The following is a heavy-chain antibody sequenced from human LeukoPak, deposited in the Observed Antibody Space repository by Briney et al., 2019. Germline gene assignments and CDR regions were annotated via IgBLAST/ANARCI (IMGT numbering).Heavy chain of an antibody. Sequence: QPGGSLRLSCAASGFTFSSYAMTWVRQAPGKGLEWVSSISGSGFTTYHSDSMKGRFTISRDNSKNTLYLQMNSLRAEDTAVYYCARDKLHYDSLTGYPADWGQGTLVTVSS. CDR2: ISGSGFTT. D-gene: IGHD3-9*01. CDR3: ARDKLHYDSLTGYPAD. CDR1: GFTFSSYA. J-gene: IGHJ4*02. V-gene: IGHV3-23*01.